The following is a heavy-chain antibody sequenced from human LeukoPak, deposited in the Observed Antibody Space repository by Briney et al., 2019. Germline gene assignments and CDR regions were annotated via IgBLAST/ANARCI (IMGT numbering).Heavy chain of an antibody. CDR3: ARTTYYYDSSGHSLRRFDP. CDR1: GGSIRSYY. Sequence: SETLSLTCTVSGGSIRSYYWSWIRQPPGKGLEWIGYIYYSGSTNYNPSLKSRVTISVDTSKNQFSLKLSSVTAADTAVYYCARTTYYYDSSGHSLRRFDPWGQGTLVTVSS. CDR2: IYYSGST. V-gene: IGHV4-59*01. J-gene: IGHJ5*02. D-gene: IGHD3-22*01.